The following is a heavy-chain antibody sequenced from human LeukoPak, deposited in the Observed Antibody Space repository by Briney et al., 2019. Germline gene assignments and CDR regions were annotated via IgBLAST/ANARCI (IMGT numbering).Heavy chain of an antibody. Sequence: GESLKIYCKCSGYSFTSYWIGWVGQMPGKGLEWMGISYHGDSDTRYSPSFQGQVTITADKYISTAYLQWSSLKASDTAMYYCARPYYGEGDYWGQGTLVTVSS. V-gene: IGHV5-51*01. J-gene: IGHJ4*02. CDR1: GYSFTSYW. CDR3: ARPYYGEGDY. CDR2: SYHGDSDT. D-gene: IGHD4-17*01.